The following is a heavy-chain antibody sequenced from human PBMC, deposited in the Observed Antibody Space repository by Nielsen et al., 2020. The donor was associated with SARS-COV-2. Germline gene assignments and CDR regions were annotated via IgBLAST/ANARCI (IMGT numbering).Heavy chain of an antibody. V-gene: IGHV1-3*01. CDR3: ARITPSSGWDY. J-gene: IGHJ4*02. CDR2: INAGNGST. Sequence: ASVKVSCKTSGYTFTSFAIHWVRQAPGQSLEWMGWINAGNGSTKYSQKFQGRVTMTRDTSANTAYMELSSLSSEDTAVYYCARITPSSGWDYWGQGTLVTVSS. CDR1: GYTFTSFA. D-gene: IGHD6-19*01.